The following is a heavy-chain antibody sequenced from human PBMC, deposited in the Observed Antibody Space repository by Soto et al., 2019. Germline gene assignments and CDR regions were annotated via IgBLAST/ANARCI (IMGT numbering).Heavy chain of an antibody. D-gene: IGHD3-22*01. V-gene: IGHV3-72*01. CDR2: TRNKANSYTT. J-gene: IGHJ3*02. CDR3: AGFSYYYDSSGYYYDAFDI. Sequence: LSLTCAASGFTFSDHYMDWVRQAPGKGLEWVGRTRNKANSYTTEYAASVKGRFTISRDDSKNSLYLQMNSLKTEDTAVYYCAGFSYYYDSSGYYYDAFDIWGQGTMVTVSS. CDR1: GFTFSDHY.